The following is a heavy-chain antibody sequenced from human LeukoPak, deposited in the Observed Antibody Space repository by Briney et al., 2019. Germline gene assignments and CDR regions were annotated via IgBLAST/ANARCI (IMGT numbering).Heavy chain of an antibody. J-gene: IGHJ4*02. Sequence: SQTLSLTCAISGDSVSSHNAAWNWIRQSPSRGVEWLGRTYFRSRWYYDYAVSEKSRISINPDTSKNQVSLQLKSVTPEDTAVYYFARGGDLYGSSFNYWAQGPLFTVSS. CDR1: GDSVSSHNAA. D-gene: IGHD4-23*01. CDR2: TYFRSRWYY. V-gene: IGHV6-1*01. CDR3: ARGGDLYGSSFNY.